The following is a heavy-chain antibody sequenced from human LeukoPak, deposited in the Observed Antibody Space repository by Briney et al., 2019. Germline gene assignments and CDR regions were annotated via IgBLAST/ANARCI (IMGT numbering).Heavy chain of an antibody. Sequence: GASVKVSCKASGNTFIGYWIHWVRSAPGQGLEWMGAINPRGDATIGAQKFQGRVTTTRDTSTSTVYIELSSLRSEDTAVYYCAREGQQLKHFDYWGQGTLVTVSS. CDR3: AREGQQLKHFDY. V-gene: IGHV1-46*01. CDR1: GNTFIGYW. CDR2: INPRGDAT. D-gene: IGHD1-1*01. J-gene: IGHJ4*02.